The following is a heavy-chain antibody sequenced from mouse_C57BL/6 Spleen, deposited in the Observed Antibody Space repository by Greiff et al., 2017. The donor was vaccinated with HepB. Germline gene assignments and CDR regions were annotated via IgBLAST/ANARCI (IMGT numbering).Heavy chain of an antibody. CDR2: IDPEDGDT. Sequence: VQLKQSGAELVRPGASVKLSCTASGFNIKDYYMHWVKQRPEQGLEWIGRIDPEDGDTEYAPKFQGKATMTADTSSNTAYLQLSSLTSEDTAVYYCRGWLPHYYAMDYWGQGTSVTVSS. D-gene: IGHD2-3*01. CDR1: GFNIKDYY. V-gene: IGHV14-1*01. CDR3: RGWLPHYYAMDY. J-gene: IGHJ4*01.